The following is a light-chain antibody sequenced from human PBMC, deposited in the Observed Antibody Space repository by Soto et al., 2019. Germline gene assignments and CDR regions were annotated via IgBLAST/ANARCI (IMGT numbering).Light chain of an antibody. J-gene: IGLJ2*01. V-gene: IGLV2-8*01. CDR1: SSDVGGYNY. CDR2: EVS. Sequence: QSALTQPPSASGSPGQSVTISCTGTSSDVGGYNYVSWYQQHPGKAPKFMIYEVSKRPSGLPDRFSGSKSGNTASLTVAGLQAEDEADYFCNSYAGSNNYVVFGGGTKGTVL. CDR3: NSYAGSNNYVV.